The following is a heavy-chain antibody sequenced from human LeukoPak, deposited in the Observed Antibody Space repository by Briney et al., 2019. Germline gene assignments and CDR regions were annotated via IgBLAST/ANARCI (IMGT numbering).Heavy chain of an antibody. D-gene: IGHD3-22*01. J-gene: IGHJ4*02. CDR1: GGSISSSSYY. V-gene: IGHV4-39*01. Sequence: PSETLSLTCTVSGGSISSSSYYWGWIRQPPGKGLEWIVCIYCSGSTYYTPSLKSRFTISVDTSKNQLSLKLSSVTAADTAVYYCAKRGNYYDSSGYDIDYWGQGTLVTVSS. CDR3: AKRGNYYDSSGYDIDY. CDR2: IYCSGST.